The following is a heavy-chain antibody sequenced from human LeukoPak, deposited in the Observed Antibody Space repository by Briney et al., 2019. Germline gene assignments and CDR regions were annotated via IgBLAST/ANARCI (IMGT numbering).Heavy chain of an antibody. J-gene: IGHJ4*02. CDR2: IYYSGST. D-gene: IGHD3-10*01. CDR1: GGSISSSSYY. CDR3: ARKRGWFGELLSEYYFDY. V-gene: IGHV4-39*01. Sequence: SETLSLTCTVSGGSISSSSYYWGWIRQPPGKGLEWIGSIYYSGSTYYNPSLKSRVTISVGTSKNQFSLKLSSVTAADTAVYYCARKRGWFGELLSEYYFDYWGQGTLVTVSS.